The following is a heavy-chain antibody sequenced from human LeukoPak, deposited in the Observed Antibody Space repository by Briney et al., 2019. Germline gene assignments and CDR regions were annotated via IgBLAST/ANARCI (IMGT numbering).Heavy chain of an antibody. CDR2: ISGDGGST. V-gene: IGHV3-43*02. Sequence: PGGSLRLSCAASGFTFDDYAMHWVRQAPGKGLEWVSLISGDGGSTYYADSVKGRFTISRDNSKNSLYLQMNSLRTEDTALYYCAKGPNPYCSSTSCYAPWGQGTQVTVSS. CDR3: AKGPNPYCSSTSCYAP. J-gene: IGHJ5*02. D-gene: IGHD2-2*01. CDR1: GFTFDDYA.